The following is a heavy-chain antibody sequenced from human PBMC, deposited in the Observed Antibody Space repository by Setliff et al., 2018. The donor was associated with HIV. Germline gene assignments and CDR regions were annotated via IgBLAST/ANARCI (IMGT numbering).Heavy chain of an antibody. CDR3: ARDRCNGIKCYLYNWFDP. J-gene: IGHJ5*02. CDR2: IKTDNGDT. CDR1: GYTFTSYA. V-gene: IGHV1-3*04. D-gene: IGHD2-15*01. Sequence: ASVKVSCKASGYTFTSYAMHWVRQAPGQRPEWMGWIKTDNGDTQYSQKFRDRVTITRDTSADTVYMELSSLRSEDTAVYYCARDRCNGIKCYLYNWFDPWGQGTLVTVSS.